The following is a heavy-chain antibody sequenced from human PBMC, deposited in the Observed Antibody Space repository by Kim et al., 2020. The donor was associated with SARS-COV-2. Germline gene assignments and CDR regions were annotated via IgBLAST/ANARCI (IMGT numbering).Heavy chain of an antibody. CDR1: GFTFSSYE. V-gene: IGHV3-48*03. CDR3: ASQPYGWIGPKD. CDR2: ISSSGSTI. D-gene: IGHD2-2*03. J-gene: IGHJ4*02. Sequence: GGSLRLSCAASGFTFSSYEMNWVRQAPGKGLEWVSYISSSGSTIYYADSVKGRFTISRDNAKNSLYLQMNSLRAEDTAVYYCASQPYGWIGPKDWGQGTLVTVSS.